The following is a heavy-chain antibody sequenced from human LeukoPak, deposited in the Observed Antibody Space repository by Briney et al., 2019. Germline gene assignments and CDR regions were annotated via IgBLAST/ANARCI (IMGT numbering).Heavy chain of an antibody. CDR2: ISGSGGST. D-gene: IGHD1-26*01. V-gene: IGHV3-23*01. J-gene: IGHJ4*02. CDR3: AKAVSGNYIKGFDY. CDR1: GFTFSSYA. Sequence: GGSLRRSCAASGFTFSSYAMNWLRQAPGKGLEWVSAISGSGGSTYYADSVKGRFTISRDNSKNTLYLQMNSLRAEDTAVYYCAKAVSGNYIKGFDYWGQGILVTVSS.